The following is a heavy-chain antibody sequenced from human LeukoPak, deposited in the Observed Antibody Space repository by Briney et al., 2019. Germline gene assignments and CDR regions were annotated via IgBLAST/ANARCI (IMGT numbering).Heavy chain of an antibody. CDR1: GGSISSSNW. D-gene: IGHD2-21*02. J-gene: IGHJ6*03. V-gene: IGHV4-4*02. Sequence: KPSETLSLTCAVSGGSISSSNWWSWVRQPPGKGLEWIGSIYYSGSTHYNPSLKSRVTISVDTSKNHFSLKLSSVTAADTAVYYCASRGGDLNYYYYMDVWGKGTTVTVSS. CDR2: IYYSGST. CDR3: ASRGGDLNYYYYMDV.